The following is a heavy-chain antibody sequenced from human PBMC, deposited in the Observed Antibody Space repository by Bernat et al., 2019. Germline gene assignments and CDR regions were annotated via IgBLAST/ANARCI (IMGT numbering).Heavy chain of an antibody. V-gene: IGHV3-66*01. CDR2: IYSGGHT. Sequence: EVQLVESGGGLVQAGGSLRLSCAASGFTVSNSYMTWVRQAPGKGLEWVSVIYSGGHTYYADPVKGRFTISRDNFKNTLDLQMNSLRAEDTAVYYCARGLYGDPFYWGQGTLVTVSS. CDR3: ARGLYGDPFY. D-gene: IGHD4-17*01. J-gene: IGHJ4*02. CDR1: GFTVSNSY.